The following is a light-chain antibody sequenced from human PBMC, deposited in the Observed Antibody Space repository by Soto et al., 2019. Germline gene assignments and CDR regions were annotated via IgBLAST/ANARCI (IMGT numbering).Light chain of an antibody. CDR1: SSNIGAGYD. J-gene: IGLJ2*01. CDR2: GNN. CDR3: QSFDTRLNSVV. Sequence: QSVVTQPPSVSGAPGQRVTISCTGSSSNIGAGYDVHWYQQFLGTAPKLLIYGNNNRPSGVPDRFSGSKSGTSASLAITGLQAEDEADYYCQSFDTRLNSVVFGGGTKLTFL. V-gene: IGLV1-40*01.